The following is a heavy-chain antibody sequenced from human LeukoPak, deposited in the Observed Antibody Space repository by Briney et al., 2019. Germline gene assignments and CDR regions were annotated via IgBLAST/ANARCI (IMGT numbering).Heavy chain of an antibody. CDR2: ISWNSGSI. D-gene: IGHD3-10*01. CDR1: GFTFDDYA. Sequence: SGGSLRLSCAASGFTFDDYAMHWVRQAPGKGLEWVSGISWNSGSIGYADSVKGRFTISRDNAKNSLYLQMNSLRAEDTALYYCAKDIKIDYYGSGSYYNGVDYWGQGTLVTVSS. V-gene: IGHV3-9*01. J-gene: IGHJ4*02. CDR3: AKDIKIDYYGSGSYYNGVDY.